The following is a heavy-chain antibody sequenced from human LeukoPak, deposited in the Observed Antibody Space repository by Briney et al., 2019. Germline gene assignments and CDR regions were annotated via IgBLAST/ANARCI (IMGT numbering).Heavy chain of an antibody. Sequence: GGSLRLSCAVSGFTFSNYWMSWVRQAPGKGLGWVASIKQDGSDKHYVDSVRGRFTISRDNVKNSLYLQMNSLRAEDTAVYYCARVRGWPTYYFDYWGQGTLVTVSS. CDR2: IKQDGSDK. CDR3: ARVRGWPTYYFDY. V-gene: IGHV3-7*01. CDR1: GFTFSNYW. D-gene: IGHD6-19*01. J-gene: IGHJ4*02.